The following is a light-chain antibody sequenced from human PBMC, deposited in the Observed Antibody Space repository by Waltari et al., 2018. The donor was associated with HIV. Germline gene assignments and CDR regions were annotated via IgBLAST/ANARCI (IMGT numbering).Light chain of an antibody. CDR3: QQRSNSVT. CDR1: QSITSY. CDR2: DSS. V-gene: IGKV3-11*01. J-gene: IGKJ5*01. Sequence: EIVLAQSPATLSLSPGEGATLSCWASQSITSYLDWYQQKPGQAPSLLIYDSSNRAAGIPARFSGSGSGTDFTLTISCLETEDFAVYYCQQRSNSVTFGQGTRLEIK.